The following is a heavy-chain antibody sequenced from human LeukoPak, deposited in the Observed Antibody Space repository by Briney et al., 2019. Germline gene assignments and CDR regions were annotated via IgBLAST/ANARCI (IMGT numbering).Heavy chain of an antibody. CDR1: GGSISSYY. D-gene: IGHD3-22*01. V-gene: IGHV4-59*01. J-gene: IGHJ4*02. Sequence: PSETLSPTCTVPGGSISSYYWSWIRQPPGKGLEWIGYIYYSGSTNYKPSLKSRATISVETSKNQFSLKLRSVTAADTAVYYCARVTGYMIEDYFDYWGQGTLVTVSS. CDR2: IYYSGST. CDR3: ARVTGYMIEDYFDY.